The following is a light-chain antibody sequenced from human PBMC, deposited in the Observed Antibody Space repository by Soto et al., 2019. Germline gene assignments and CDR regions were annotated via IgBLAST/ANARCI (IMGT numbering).Light chain of an antibody. Sequence: DIVMTQSPLSLPVTPGEPASISCRSSQSLLHSNGYNYLDWYLQKPGQSPQLLIYLGSNRASGVPDRFSGSGSGTDFTLKISRVEAEDVGVYCCMQGGTFGQGTKLEIK. CDR3: MQGGT. CDR1: QSLLHSNGYNY. J-gene: IGKJ2*01. V-gene: IGKV2-28*01. CDR2: LGS.